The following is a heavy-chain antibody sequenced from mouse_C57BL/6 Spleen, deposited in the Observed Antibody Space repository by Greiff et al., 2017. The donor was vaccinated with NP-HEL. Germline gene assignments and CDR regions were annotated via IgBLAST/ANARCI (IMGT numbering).Heavy chain of an antibody. J-gene: IGHJ3*01. D-gene: IGHD2-4*01. CDR3: ARENDYDAWFAY. CDR2: IHPNSGST. Sequence: VQLQQPGAELVKPGASVKLSCKASGYTFTSYWMHWVKQRPGQGLEWIGMIHPNSGSTNYNEKFKSKATLTVDKSSSTAYMQLSSLTSEDSAVYYCARENDYDAWFAYWGQGTLVTVSA. V-gene: IGHV1-64*01. CDR1: GYTFTSYW.